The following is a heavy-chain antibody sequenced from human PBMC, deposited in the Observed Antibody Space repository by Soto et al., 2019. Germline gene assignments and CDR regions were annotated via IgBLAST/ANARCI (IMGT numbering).Heavy chain of an antibody. CDR3: ATTAKDNYDILTGIFFYYFDY. V-gene: IGHV1-24*01. CDR1: GYTLTELS. Sequence: QVQLVQSGAEVKKPGASVKVSCKVSGYTLTELSMHWVRQAPGKGLEWMGGFDPEDGETIYAQKFQGRVTMTEDTSTDTAYMELSSLRSEDTAVYYYATTAKDNYDILTGIFFYYFDYWGQGTLVTVSS. J-gene: IGHJ4*02. D-gene: IGHD3-9*01. CDR2: FDPEDGET.